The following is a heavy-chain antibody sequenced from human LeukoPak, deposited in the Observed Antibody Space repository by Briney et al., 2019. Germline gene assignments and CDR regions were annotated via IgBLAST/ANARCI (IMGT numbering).Heavy chain of an antibody. CDR2: MYYSGST. J-gene: IGHJ4*02. CDR3: ARATWIQLWLLDY. Sequence: SETLSLTCTVSGYSISSGYYWVWIRQPPGKGLEWVGSMYYSGSTHYNPSLKSRVTLSVDTSKNQFSLRLSSVTAADTALYYCARATWIQLWLLDYWGQGTLVTVSS. V-gene: IGHV4-38-2*02. D-gene: IGHD5-18*01. CDR1: GYSISSGYY.